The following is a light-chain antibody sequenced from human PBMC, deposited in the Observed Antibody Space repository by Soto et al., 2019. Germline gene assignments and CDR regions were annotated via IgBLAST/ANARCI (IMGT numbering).Light chain of an antibody. CDR2: AAS. CDR1: QNIRNW. J-gene: IGKJ4*01. CDR3: QQSDSTPLT. Sequence: IQMTQPPSTLAASLGAGVTITCRASQNIRNWLAWYQQKPGKAPNPLIYAASSLQSGVPSRFSGSGSGTDFTLTISSLQPEDFATYYCQQSDSTPLTFGGGTKVDIK. V-gene: IGKV1-39*01.